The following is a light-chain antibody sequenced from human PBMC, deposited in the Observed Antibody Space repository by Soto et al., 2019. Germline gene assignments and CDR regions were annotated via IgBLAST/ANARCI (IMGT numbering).Light chain of an antibody. Sequence: DIQMTQSPSTLSGSVGDRVTITCRASQTISSWLAWYQQKPGKAPKLLIYKASTLKSGVPSRFSGSGSGTEFTLTISSLQPDDFATSYCQHYNSYSEAFGHGTKVDIK. V-gene: IGKV1-5*03. J-gene: IGKJ1*01. CDR3: QHYNSYSEA. CDR2: KAS. CDR1: QTISSW.